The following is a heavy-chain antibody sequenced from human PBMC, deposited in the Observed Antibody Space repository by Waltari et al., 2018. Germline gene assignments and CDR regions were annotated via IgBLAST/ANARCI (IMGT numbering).Heavy chain of an antibody. V-gene: IGHV1-2*06. CDR3: ARVRGSYLVYFDD. D-gene: IGHD1-26*01. J-gene: IGHJ4*02. CDR1: GYNFIAYS. Sequence: QVQLVQSGAEVKKPGASVKVSCKASGYNFIAYSIHWVRQAPGQGLEWMGRIDPNTSCTNHAQKFQGRVTMTRDTSISTVYMELSSLRSDDTAMYYCARVRGSYLVYFDDWGQGTPVTVSS. CDR2: IDPNTSCT.